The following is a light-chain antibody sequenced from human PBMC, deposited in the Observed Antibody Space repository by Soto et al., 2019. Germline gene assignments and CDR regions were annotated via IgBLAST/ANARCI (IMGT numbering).Light chain of an antibody. CDR2: GNN. V-gene: IGLV1-40*01. Sequence: QAVVTQPPSVSGAPGQRVTISCTGSGSNIGAGYDVHWYQQLPGTAPKLLIYGNNNRPSGVPDRFSGSKSGTSASLAITGLQAEDEADYYCQSYDSSLSGSWVFGGGTKLTVL. CDR1: GSNIGAGYD. CDR3: QSYDSSLSGSWV. J-gene: IGLJ3*02.